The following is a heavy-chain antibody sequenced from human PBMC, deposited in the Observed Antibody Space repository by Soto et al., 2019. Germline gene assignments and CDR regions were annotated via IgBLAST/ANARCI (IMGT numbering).Heavy chain of an antibody. V-gene: IGHV3-23*01. J-gene: IGHJ4*02. D-gene: IGHD6-6*01. Sequence: EVQLLQSGGGLVQPGGSLRLSCAGSGFTFSNYAMSWVRQAPGKGLEWVSAISSAVNTYYADSVKGRFTISRDNSKNTLSLQMNSLRAEDTAVYYCAKQVRDGTSSPYYFDYWSQGTLVTVSS. CDR1: GFTFSNYA. CDR2: ISSAVNT. CDR3: AKQVRDGTSSPYYFDY.